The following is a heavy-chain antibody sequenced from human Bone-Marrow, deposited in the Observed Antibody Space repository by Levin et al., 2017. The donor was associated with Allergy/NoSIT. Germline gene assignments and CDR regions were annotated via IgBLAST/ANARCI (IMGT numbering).Heavy chain of an antibody. D-gene: IGHD3-16*02. Sequence: GGSLRLSCAASGFTFSSYGMHWVRQAPGKGLEWVAVISYDGNNKYYGDSLKGRFTISRDNSKNTLYLQMSSLRAEDTAMYFCAKAYGSYHESNVAGYWGQGTLVTVSS. CDR3: AKAYGSYHESNVAGY. CDR2: ISYDGNNK. CDR1: GFTFSSYG. V-gene: IGHV3-30*18. J-gene: IGHJ4*02.